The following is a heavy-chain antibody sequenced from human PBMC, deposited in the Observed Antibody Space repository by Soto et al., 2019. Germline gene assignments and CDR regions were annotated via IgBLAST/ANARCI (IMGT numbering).Heavy chain of an antibody. CDR3: ARRDRSGFSYWLDT. D-gene: IGHD3-22*01. CDR1: GGSISSGDYY. Sequence: SEALSLTCTVSGGSISSGDYYWSWIRQHPGKGLEWIGTIYFSGTTYYNPSLKSRVTISVDTSKNQFSLNLSSVTAADTAVYYCARRDRSGFSYWLDTWGQGTLVTVSS. V-gene: IGHV4-31*03. CDR2: IYFSGTT. J-gene: IGHJ5*02.